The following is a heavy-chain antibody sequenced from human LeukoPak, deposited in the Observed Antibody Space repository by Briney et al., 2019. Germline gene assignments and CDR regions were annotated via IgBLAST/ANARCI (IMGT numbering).Heavy chain of an antibody. CDR3: ARQRKRITMIVVVTNGAYFDY. J-gene: IGHJ4*02. CDR1: GGSFSGYY. D-gene: IGHD3-22*01. V-gene: IGHV4-34*01. Sequence: SETLSLTCAVYGGSFSGYYWSWIRQPPGKGLEWIGEINHSGSTNYNPSLKSRVTISVDTSKNQFSLKLSSVTAADTAVYYCARQRKRITMIVVVTNGAYFDYWGQGTLVTVSS. CDR2: INHSGST.